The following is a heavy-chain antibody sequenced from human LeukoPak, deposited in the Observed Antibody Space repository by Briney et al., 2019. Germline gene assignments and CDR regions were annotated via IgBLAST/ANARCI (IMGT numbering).Heavy chain of an antibody. CDR1: GYTFNGYY. CDR3: ARGSGYCGGDCYGY. Sequence: ASVKVSCKASGYTFNGYYMHWVRQAPGQGLEWMGWLNPDSAGTNYAQRFQGRVTITRDTSISTAYMELSSLRSDDTAVYYCARGSGYCGGDCYGYWGQGTLVTVSS. D-gene: IGHD2-21*01. V-gene: IGHV1-2*02. CDR2: LNPDSAGT. J-gene: IGHJ4*02.